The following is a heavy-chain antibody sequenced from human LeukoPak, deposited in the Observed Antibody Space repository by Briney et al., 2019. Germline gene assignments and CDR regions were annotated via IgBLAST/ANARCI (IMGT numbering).Heavy chain of an antibody. D-gene: IGHD2/OR15-2a*01. CDR1: GVSMNSDGYL. CDR2: LSYSGRS. V-gene: IGHV4-30-4*07. J-gene: IGHJ4*02. CDR3: ARSMSKSYDDSTTYYHFDK. Sequence: PSETLSLTCAVSGVSMNSDGYLCSWIRQPPGKGLEWIGFLSYSGRSFLNPSLKSRVSIFLDTSTDQFSLRPDSVTAADTAIYYCARSMSKSYDDSTTYYHFDKWGQGTLVTVSS.